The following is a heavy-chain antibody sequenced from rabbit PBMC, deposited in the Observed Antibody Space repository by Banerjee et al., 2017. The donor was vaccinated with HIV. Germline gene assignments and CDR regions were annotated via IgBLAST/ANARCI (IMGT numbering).Heavy chain of an antibody. J-gene: IGHJ4*01. Sequence: QEQLVESGGGLVQPEGSLTLTCTASRFSFSSSYYMCWVRQAPGKGLEWIGCIDVGSSGSTYYASWAKGRFTISKTSSTTVTLQMTSLTVADTATYFCARSPFNLWGPGTLVTVS. CDR2: IDVGSSGST. V-gene: IGHV1S45*01. CDR3: ARSPFNL. CDR1: RFSFSSSYY.